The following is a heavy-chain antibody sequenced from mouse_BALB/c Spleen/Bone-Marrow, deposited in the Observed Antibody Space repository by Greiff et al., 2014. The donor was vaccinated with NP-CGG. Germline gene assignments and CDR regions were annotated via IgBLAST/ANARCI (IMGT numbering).Heavy chain of an antibody. Sequence: QVQLKESGAELVRPGSSVKISCKASGYAFSSYWMNWVKQRPGRGLEWIGQIYPGDGDTNYNGNFKDKATLTVDRSSSTAFMQLSSLTSEDSAVYFCARWYRDPHFAVDYWGPGTSVTVSS. CDR1: GYAFSSYW. D-gene: IGHD2-14*01. J-gene: IGHJ4*01. CDR3: ARWYRDPHFAVDY. CDR2: IYPGDGDT. V-gene: IGHV1-80*01.